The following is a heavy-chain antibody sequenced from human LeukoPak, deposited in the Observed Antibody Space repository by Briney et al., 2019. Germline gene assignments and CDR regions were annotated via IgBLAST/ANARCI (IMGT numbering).Heavy chain of an antibody. V-gene: IGHV4-59*08. Sequence: SETLSLTCTVSGGPISGYYWSWIRQPPGKGLEGIGYIYYTGSPNPHPSLKSRLTIAVDTSKNQFSLKLSSVSAADTAVYYCARLKGSHDVDAVDVWGLGKMVTVSS. J-gene: IGHJ3*01. D-gene: IGHD1-26*01. CDR1: GGPISGYY. CDR2: IYYTGSP. CDR3: ARLKGSHDVDAVDV.